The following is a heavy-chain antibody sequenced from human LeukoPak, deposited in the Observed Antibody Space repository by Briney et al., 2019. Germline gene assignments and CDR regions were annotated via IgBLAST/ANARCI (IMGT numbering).Heavy chain of an antibody. CDR2: ITSSGTHI. CDR3: ARDPYSGNYGNDYYYYMDV. V-gene: IGHV3-21*01. CDR1: GFTFSSFN. Sequence: GGSLRLSCAASGFTFSSFNMNWVRQAPGKAMKWVSSITSSGTHIFYADLVSGRFTISRDNAKNSLYLQMDSLEPDDTAVYYCARDPYSGNYGNDYYYYMDVWGKGTTVTISS. J-gene: IGHJ6*03. D-gene: IGHD1-26*01.